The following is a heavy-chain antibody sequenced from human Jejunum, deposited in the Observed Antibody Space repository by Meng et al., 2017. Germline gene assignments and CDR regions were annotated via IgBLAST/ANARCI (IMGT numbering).Heavy chain of an antibody. CDR2: ISDSGTT. Sequence: QVQLPESGPGLGRPAETLPLTCTVSGGSVSSGFYYWSWIRQPPGKGLEWIGYISDSGTTNYNPSLKSRVTMSVDTSKNHFSLKLTSVTAADTAVYFCARDSETYPTYFDYWGQGTLVTVSS. D-gene: IGHD5-24*01. J-gene: IGHJ4*02. CDR1: GGSVSSGFYY. CDR3: ARDSETYPTYFDY. V-gene: IGHV4-61*03.